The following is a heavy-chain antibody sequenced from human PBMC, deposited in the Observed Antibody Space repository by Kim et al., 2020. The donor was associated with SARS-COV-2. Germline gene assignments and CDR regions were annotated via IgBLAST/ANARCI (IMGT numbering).Heavy chain of an antibody. J-gene: IGHJ4*02. Sequence: NPRYSPKFQARVSITRDTSATTAYLELGGLRSEDTAVYYCAREAVAGSFDYWGQGTLVTVSS. V-gene: IGHV1-3*01. CDR3: AREAVAGSFDY. D-gene: IGHD6-19*01. CDR2: NP.